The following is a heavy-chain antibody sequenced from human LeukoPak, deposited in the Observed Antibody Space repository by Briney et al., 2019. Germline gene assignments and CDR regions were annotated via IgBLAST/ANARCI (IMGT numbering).Heavy chain of an antibody. D-gene: IGHD2-15*01. CDR2: IWYDGSNK. CDR3: ARGCSGGSCYVFDY. V-gene: IGHV3-33*01. Sequence: GGSLRLSCAASGFTFSSYGMHWVRQAPGKGPEWVAIIWYDGSNKYYADSVKGRFTISRDNSKDTLYLQMNSLRAEDTAVYYCARGCSGGSCYVFDYWGQGTLVTVSS. CDR1: GFTFSSYG. J-gene: IGHJ4*02.